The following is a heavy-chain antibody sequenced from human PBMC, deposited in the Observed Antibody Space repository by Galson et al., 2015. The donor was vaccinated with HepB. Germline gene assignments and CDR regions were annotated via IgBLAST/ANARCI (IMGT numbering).Heavy chain of an antibody. Sequence: SLRLSCAASGFSFNTYAMSWVRQAPGKGLEWVSVISGSGGTTHYADSVKGRFTISRDNSRNTLFLQMNSLRAEDTATYYCAKLLRSFTGSSWYMSGFDPWGQGTLVIVSS. D-gene: IGHD6-13*01. V-gene: IGHV3-23*01. CDR3: AKLLRSFTGSSWYMSGFDP. CDR2: ISGSGGTT. CDR1: GFSFNTYA. J-gene: IGHJ5*02.